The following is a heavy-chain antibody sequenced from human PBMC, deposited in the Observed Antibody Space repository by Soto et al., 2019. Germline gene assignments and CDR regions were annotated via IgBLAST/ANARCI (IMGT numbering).Heavy chain of an antibody. V-gene: IGHV3-15*01. J-gene: IGHJ4*02. D-gene: IGHD2-2*01. CDR2: IKSNPAGGTV. CDR1: GFTFNNAW. CDR3: ATSSASCFCFDY. Sequence: TGGSLRLSCATSGFTFNNAWMNWVRQAPGKGLEWVGRIKSNPAGGTVDYTAPVKGRFTISRDDSENTLYLQMDSLRPEDTAVYYCATSSASCFCFDYWGQGA.